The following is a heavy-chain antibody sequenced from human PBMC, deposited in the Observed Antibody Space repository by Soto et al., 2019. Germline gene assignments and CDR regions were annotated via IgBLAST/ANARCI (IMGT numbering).Heavy chain of an antibody. D-gene: IGHD1-26*01. V-gene: IGHV4-31*03. J-gene: IGHJ6*02. CDR3: ERDLGRYAMGV. CDR2: IYYSGST. CDR1: GGSISSGDYY. Sequence: QVQLQESGPGLVKPSQTLSLPCTVSGGSISSGDYYWRWIRQHPGKGLEWIGYIYYSGSTYYNPSLKSRITISIETSKNQSSPKLSSVTAADTAVYYCERDLGRYAMGVWGQGTTVTVSS.